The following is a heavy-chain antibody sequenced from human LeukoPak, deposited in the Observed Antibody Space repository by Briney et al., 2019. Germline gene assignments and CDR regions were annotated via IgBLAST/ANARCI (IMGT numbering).Heavy chain of an antibody. CDR1: GYTFTSFG. CDR2: ISTYNGNT. D-gene: IGHD6-19*01. V-gene: IGHV1-18*01. Sequence: ASVKVSCKASGYTFTSFGISWVRQAPGQRLEWMGWISTYNGNTNYAQKLQGRVTMTTDTSTSRVYMDLRSLRSDDTAVYYCARDRAGSAWYTTFDYWGQGTLVTVSS. CDR3: ARDRAGSAWYTTFDY. J-gene: IGHJ4*02.